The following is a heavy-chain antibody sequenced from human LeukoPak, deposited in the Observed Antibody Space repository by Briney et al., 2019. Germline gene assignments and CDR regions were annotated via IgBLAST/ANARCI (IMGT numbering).Heavy chain of an antibody. D-gene: IGHD5-12*01. CDR3: VRYSGDADY. CDR1: GFTFDNYA. V-gene: IGHV3-49*03. CDR2: IRSKIYGGTT. J-gene: IGHJ4*02. Sequence: PGGSLRLSCTAFGFTFDNYAMSWFRQAPGKGLEWVGFIRSKIYGGTTEYAASVKGRFTISRDDSKSIAYLQMTSLKSEDTAVYYCVRYSGDADYWGQGTLVTVSS.